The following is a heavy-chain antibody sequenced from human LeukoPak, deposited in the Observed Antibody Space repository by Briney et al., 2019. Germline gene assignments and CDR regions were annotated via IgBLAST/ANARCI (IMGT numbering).Heavy chain of an antibody. Sequence: SETLSLTCTVSSGSISSHYWSWIRQPPGKGLEWIGYIYYSGSTNYNPSLKSRVTISVDTSKNQFSLKLSSVTAADTAVYYCARLARKGPNDYWGQGTLVTVSS. CDR2: IYYSGST. CDR3: ARLARKGPNDY. J-gene: IGHJ4*02. CDR1: SGSISSHY. V-gene: IGHV4-59*11.